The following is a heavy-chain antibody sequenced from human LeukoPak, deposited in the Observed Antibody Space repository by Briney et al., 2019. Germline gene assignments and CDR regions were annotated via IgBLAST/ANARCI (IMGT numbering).Heavy chain of an antibody. Sequence: GGSLRLSCAASGFTLSSYDMSWVRQAPGKGLEWVSGTSGGGVTTYYADSVKGRFTISRDNSKNTLYLQMNSLRAEDTAVYYCAKGSHSSGYSSFDYWGQGTLVTVSS. J-gene: IGHJ4*02. D-gene: IGHD6-19*01. CDR2: TSGGGVTT. V-gene: IGHV3-23*01. CDR1: GFTLSSYD. CDR3: AKGSHSSGYSSFDY.